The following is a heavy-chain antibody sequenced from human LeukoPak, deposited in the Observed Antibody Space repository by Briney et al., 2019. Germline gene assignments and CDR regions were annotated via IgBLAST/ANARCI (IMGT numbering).Heavy chain of an antibody. J-gene: IGHJ4*02. V-gene: IGHV1-18*01. CDR1: GYTFTNYG. CDR2: ISPYNGNT. D-gene: IGHD3-10*01. CDR3: ARDLEYGSGSSPDY. Sequence: ASVKVSCKASGYTFTNYGISWVRQAPGQGLEWMEWISPYNGNTNYAQKLQGRVTMTTDTSTTTSYMELRSLRSDDTAVYYCARDLEYGSGSSPDYWGQGTLVTVSS.